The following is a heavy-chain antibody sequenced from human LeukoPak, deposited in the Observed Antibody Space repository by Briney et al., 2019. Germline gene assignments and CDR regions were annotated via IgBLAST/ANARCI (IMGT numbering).Heavy chain of an antibody. J-gene: IGHJ4*02. CDR1: GGSISSSSYY. D-gene: IGHD2-2*01. Sequence: PSETLSLTCTVSGGSISSSSYYWGWIRQPPGKGLEWIGSIYYSGSTYYNPSLKSRVTISVDTSKNQFSLKLSSVTAADTAVYYCAKGAFYCSSTSCYGTRLYYFDYWGQGTLVTVSS. CDR2: IYYSGST. CDR3: AKGAFYCSSTSCYGTRLYYFDY. V-gene: IGHV4-39*01.